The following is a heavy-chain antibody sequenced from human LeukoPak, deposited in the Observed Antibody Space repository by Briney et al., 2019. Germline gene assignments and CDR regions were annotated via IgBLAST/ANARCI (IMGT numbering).Heavy chain of an antibody. D-gene: IGHD6-19*01. V-gene: IGHV4-39*01. CDR2: IYYSGST. CDR3: ASYPRPLAVAGSFDY. J-gene: IGHJ4*02. Sequence: SETLSLTCTVSGGSISSSSYYWGWIRQPPGKGLEWIGSIYYSGSTYYNPSLKSRVTISVDTSKNQFSLKLSSVTAADTAVYYCASYPRPLAVAGSFDYWGQGTLVTVSS. CDR1: GGSISSSSYY.